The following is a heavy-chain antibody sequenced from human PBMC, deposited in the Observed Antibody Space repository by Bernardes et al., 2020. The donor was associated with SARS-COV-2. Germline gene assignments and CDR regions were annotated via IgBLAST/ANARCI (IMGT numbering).Heavy chain of an antibody. CDR1: GFTFSSYS. V-gene: IGHV3-21*01. CDR3: ARANYDSSGTF. D-gene: IGHD3-22*01. J-gene: IGHJ4*02. CDR2: ISSSSSYI. Sequence: GGSLRLSCAASGFTFSSYSMNWVRQAPGKGLEWVSSISSSSSYIYYADSLKGRFTISRDNAKNSLYLQMNSLRAEDTAVYYCARANYDSSGTFWGQGTLVTVSS.